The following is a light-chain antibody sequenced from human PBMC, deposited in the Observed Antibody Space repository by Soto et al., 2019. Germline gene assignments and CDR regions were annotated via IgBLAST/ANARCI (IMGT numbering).Light chain of an antibody. CDR1: QSVSSF. CDR3: QHYVNWPLT. V-gene: IGKV3-11*01. CDR2: DAS. J-gene: IGKJ4*01. Sequence: EIVLTQSPATLSLSPVERATLSCMASQSVSSFLAWYQQRPGQAPRLLIYDASHRATGIPARFSGSRSGAEFTLTISSLQSEDFAVYYCQHYVNWPLTFGGGTKVDI.